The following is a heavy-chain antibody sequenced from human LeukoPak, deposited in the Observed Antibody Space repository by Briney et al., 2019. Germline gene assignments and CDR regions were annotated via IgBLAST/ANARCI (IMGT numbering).Heavy chain of an antibody. CDR1: GYTFTGYY. V-gene: IGHV1-2*02. CDR3: ARDATPLWYDYVWGNLVDG. J-gene: IGHJ6*04. CDR2: INPNSGGT. D-gene: IGHD3-16*01. Sequence: ASVKVSCKASGYTFTGYYLHWVPPAPGQGLVWMGWINPNSGGTNYAQNFQGRVNMIRETSINTAYMELSRLRSDDAAVYYCARDATPLWYDYVWGNLVDGWGKGTTVTVSS.